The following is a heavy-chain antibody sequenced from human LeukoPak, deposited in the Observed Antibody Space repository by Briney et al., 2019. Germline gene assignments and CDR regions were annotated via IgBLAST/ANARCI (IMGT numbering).Heavy chain of an antibody. Sequence: GASVKVSCKASGYTFTGYYMHWVRQAPGQGLEWMGWINPNSGGTNYAQKFQGRVTMTRDTSISTAYMELSRLRSDDTVVYYCARDLLGYIAAGYWGQGTLVTVSS. J-gene: IGHJ4*02. D-gene: IGHD6-6*01. CDR2: INPNSGGT. CDR1: GYTFTGYY. CDR3: ARDLLGYIAAGY. V-gene: IGHV1-2*02.